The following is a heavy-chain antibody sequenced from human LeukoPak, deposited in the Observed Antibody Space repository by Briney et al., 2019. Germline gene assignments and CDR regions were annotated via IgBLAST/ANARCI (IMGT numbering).Heavy chain of an antibody. CDR3: AKDHLDWGSSFDY. V-gene: IGHV3-23*01. CDR1: GFTFSGYS. J-gene: IGHJ4*02. D-gene: IGHD3-9*01. Sequence: GGSLRLSCAASGFTFSGYSMNWVRQAPGKGLEWVSAISGSGGSTYYADSVKGRFTISRDNSRNTLSLQMNSLRAEDTAVYYCAKDHLDWGSSFDYWGQGTLVTVSS. CDR2: ISGSGGST.